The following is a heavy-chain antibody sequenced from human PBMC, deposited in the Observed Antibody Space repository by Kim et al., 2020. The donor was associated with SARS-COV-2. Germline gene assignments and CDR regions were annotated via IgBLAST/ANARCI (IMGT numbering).Heavy chain of an antibody. CDR3: ARRRLGFDF. J-gene: IGHJ4*02. CDR1: GFDFSGYP. CDR2: LGSGGAT. Sequence: GGSLRLSCVGSGFDFSGYPLHWVRQASGHGLEWVSALGSGGATYYADSVKGRFTISRNNDKTSVYLQMDSLRVDDTAVYYCARRRLGFDFWGQGTLVTVS. V-gene: IGHV3-13*01. D-gene: IGHD6-19*01.